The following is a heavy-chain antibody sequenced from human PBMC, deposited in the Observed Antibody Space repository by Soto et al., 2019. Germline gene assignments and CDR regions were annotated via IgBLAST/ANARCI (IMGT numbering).Heavy chain of an antibody. D-gene: IGHD3-3*01. CDR2: INHSGST. J-gene: IGHJ5*02. V-gene: IGHV4-34*01. CDR1: GGSFSGYY. Sequence: SETLSLTCAVYGGSFSGYYWSWIRQPPGKGLEWIGEINHSGSTNYNPSLKSRVTISVDTSKNQFSLKLSSVTAADTAVYYCGRGDCTIFGVVSDWFDPWGQGTLVTVSS. CDR3: GRGDCTIFGVVSDWFDP.